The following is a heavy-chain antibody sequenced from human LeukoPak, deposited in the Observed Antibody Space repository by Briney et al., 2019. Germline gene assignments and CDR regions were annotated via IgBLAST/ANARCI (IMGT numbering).Heavy chain of an antibody. V-gene: IGHV4-59*01. J-gene: IGHJ4*02. CDR2: IYYIGST. CDR1: GGSISSYY. CDR3: ARGDPYYYDSSGSVDY. D-gene: IGHD3-22*01. Sequence: PSETLSLTCKASGGSISSYYWSWIRQPPGRGLEWIGYIYYIGSTNYNPSLNSRVTISVDTSKNQFSLNLTSVTAADTAVYYCARGDPYYYDSSGSVDYWGQGTLVTVSS.